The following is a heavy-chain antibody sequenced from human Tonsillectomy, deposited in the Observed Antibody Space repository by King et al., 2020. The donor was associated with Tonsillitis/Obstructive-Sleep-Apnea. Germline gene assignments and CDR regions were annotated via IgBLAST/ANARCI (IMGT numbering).Heavy chain of an antibody. V-gene: IGHV3-15*01. D-gene: IGHD6-19*01. CDR3: TTGGWY. CDR2: IKGKTDGGTT. J-gene: IGHJ4*02. CDR1: GFTFSNAW. Sequence: VQLVESGGGLVKPGGALRLSCAAAGFTFSNAWMSWVRQAPGKGLEWVGHIKGKTDGGTTDYAAPVKGRFTISRDNSKKTLYLQMNSLKTEDTAVYFCTTGGWYWGQGTLVTVSS.